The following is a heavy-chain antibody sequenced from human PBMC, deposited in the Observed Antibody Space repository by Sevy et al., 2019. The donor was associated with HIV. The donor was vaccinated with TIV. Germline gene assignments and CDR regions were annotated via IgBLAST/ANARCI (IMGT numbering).Heavy chain of an antibody. Sequence: GGSLRLSCAASGFTFSSYAMSWVRQAPGKGLEWVSAISGSGYLTYYTDSVKGRFTISRDNSKNTLYLKMNSLRAEERAVYYCAKEGGGYYYDSSGLFDYWGQGTLVTVSS. CDR1: GFTFSSYA. CDR3: AKEGGGYYYDSSGLFDY. CDR2: ISGSGYLT. J-gene: IGHJ4*02. D-gene: IGHD3-22*01. V-gene: IGHV3-23*01.